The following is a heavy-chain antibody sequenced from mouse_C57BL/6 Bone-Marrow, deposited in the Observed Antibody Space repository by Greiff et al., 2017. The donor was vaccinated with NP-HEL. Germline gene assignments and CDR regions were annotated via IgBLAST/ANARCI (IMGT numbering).Heavy chain of an antibody. CDR3: ARDITTVVAGFDY. D-gene: IGHD1-1*01. J-gene: IGHJ2*01. CDR1: GFTFSSYA. CDR2: ISDGGSYT. Sequence: EVMLQESGGGLVKPGGSLKLSCAASGFTFSSYAMSWVRQTPEKRLEWVATISDGGSYTYYPDNVKGRFTISRDNAKNNLYLQMSHLKSEDTAMYYCARDITTVVAGFDYWGQGTTLTVSS. V-gene: IGHV5-4*01.